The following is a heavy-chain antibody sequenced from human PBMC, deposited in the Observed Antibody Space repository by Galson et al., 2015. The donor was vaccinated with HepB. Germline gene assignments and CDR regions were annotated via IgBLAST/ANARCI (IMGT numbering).Heavy chain of an antibody. CDR2: ISGGGTST. CDR3: AQGYGPFET. D-gene: IGHD4-17*01. CDR1: GFTFSTHA. Sequence: SLRLSCAASGFTFSTHAMTWVRQVPGKGLEWLSTISGGGTSTYYTDSVKGRFTISRDNSKNTLYLQMRSLRAGDGAVYYCAQGYGPFETWGQGVLVAVSP. V-gene: IGHV3-23*01. J-gene: IGHJ5*02.